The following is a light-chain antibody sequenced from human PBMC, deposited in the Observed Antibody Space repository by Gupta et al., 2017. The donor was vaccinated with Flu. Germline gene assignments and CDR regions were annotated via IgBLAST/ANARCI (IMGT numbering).Light chain of an antibody. CDR3: QVWDTSSDRLYV. V-gene: IGLV3-21*02. CDR2: DDR. J-gene: IGLJ1*01. CDR1: NVGSKR. Sequence: SYVLTQPPSVSVAPGQTARITCGGNNVGSKRVHWYQQRPGQAPVLVVYDDRDRPSGIPERFSGSKSGNTATLTISRLEAGDEADYYCQVWDTSSDRLYVFGTGTKVTVL.